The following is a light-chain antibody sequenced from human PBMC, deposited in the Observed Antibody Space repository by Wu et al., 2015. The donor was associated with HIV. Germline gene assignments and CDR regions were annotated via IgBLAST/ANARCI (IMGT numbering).Light chain of an antibody. CDR1: QSISSY. J-gene: IGKJ1*01. CDR2: AAS. Sequence: DIQMTQSPSSLSASVGDRVTITCRASQSISSYLNWYQQKPGKAPKLLIYAASSLQSGVPSRFSGSGSGTDFTLTISSLQPEDFATYYCLQERNYPWTFGQGTKVEI. V-gene: IGKV1-39*01. CDR3: LQERNYPWT.